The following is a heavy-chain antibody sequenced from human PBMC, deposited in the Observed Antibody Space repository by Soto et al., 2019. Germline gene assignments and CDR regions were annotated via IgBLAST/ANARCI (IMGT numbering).Heavy chain of an antibody. D-gene: IGHD2-15*01. CDR1: GFDFSNSW. Sequence: EVQLVESVGGLVQPGGSLRLSCAASGFDFSNSWIHWVRQGPGKGLVWVSHINSDGSGTTYADSVKGRFTISRDNAKNTVYLQMNSLRAEDTAVYYCAKDTAYAMDVWGQGTTLTVSS. J-gene: IGHJ6*02. V-gene: IGHV3-74*01. CDR3: AKDTAYAMDV. CDR2: INSDGSGT.